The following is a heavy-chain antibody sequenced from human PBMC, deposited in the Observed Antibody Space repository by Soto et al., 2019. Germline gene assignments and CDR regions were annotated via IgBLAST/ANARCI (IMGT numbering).Heavy chain of an antibody. CDR2: IYYSVRT. Sequence: QVQLQESGPGLVKPSQTLSLTCTVSGGSISSGGYYWSWIRQHPGKGLEWIGYIYYSVRTYYNPSLKSRVTISVDTSKNQFSLKLSSVTAADTAVYYCARDHHSVWALGFDPWGQGTLVTVSS. CDR1: GGSISSGGYY. D-gene: IGHD1-26*01. J-gene: IGHJ5*02. V-gene: IGHV4-31*03. CDR3: ARDHHSVWALGFDP.